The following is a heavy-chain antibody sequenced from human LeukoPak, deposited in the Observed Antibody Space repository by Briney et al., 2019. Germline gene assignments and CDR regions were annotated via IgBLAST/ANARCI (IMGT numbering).Heavy chain of an antibody. J-gene: IGHJ6*02. D-gene: IGHD6-19*01. V-gene: IGHV3-30*04. CDR3: ARDLSGYSSGYYYYGMDV. Sequence: GGSLRLSCAASGFTFNRNAISWVRQAPGKGLEWVAVISYDGSNKYYADSVKGRFTISRDNSKNTLYLQMNSLRAEDTAVYYCARDLSGYSSGYYYYGMDVWGQGTTVTVSS. CDR1: GFTFNRNA. CDR2: ISYDGSNK.